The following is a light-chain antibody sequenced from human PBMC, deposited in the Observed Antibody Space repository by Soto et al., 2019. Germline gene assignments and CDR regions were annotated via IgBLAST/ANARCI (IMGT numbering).Light chain of an antibody. Sequence: EIVLTQSPATLSVSPGERATLSCRASRSVSDNLAWYQQKRGQAPRLLIHGASTRATGIPARFSGSGSGTEFPLTINSLQYEDFAVYYCHQYDDWPPGYTFGQGTKLEI. CDR3: HQYDDWPPGYT. J-gene: IGKJ2*01. CDR2: GAS. V-gene: IGKV3-15*01. CDR1: RSVSDN.